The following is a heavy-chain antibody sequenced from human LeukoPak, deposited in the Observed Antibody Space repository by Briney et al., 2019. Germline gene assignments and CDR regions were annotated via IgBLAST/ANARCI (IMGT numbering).Heavy chain of an antibody. CDR3: ARDPIVQAGYYYGMDV. CDR2: INPNSGAT. D-gene: IGHD2/OR15-2a*01. J-gene: IGHJ6*02. V-gene: IGHV1-2*02. Sequence: ASVNVSCKASGYTFTTYYIHWVRQAPGQGLEWMGWINPNSGATNYAQNFQGRVTMTADTSISAAYLDLSRLRSDDSAVYYCARDPIVQAGYYYGMDVWGQGTTVTVSS. CDR1: GYTFTTYY.